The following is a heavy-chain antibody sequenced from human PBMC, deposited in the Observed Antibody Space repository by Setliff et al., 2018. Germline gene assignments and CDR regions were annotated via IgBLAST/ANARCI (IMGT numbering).Heavy chain of an antibody. D-gene: IGHD2-8*01. J-gene: IGHJ4*02. V-gene: IGHV1-18*01. Sequence: GASVKVSCKASGYTLSNSILSWVRQAPGQGLEWVGRISAYNGKTYFAQKFQDRITLTADTSTNTGYLELRGLRSDDTAVYYCLRLVRYCTKIACQATSGDEVWGLGTLVTVSS. CDR2: ISAYNGKT. CDR1: GYTLSNSI. CDR3: LRLVRYCTKIACQATSGDEV.